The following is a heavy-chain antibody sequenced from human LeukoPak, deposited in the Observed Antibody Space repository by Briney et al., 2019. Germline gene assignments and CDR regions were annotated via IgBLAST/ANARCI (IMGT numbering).Heavy chain of an antibody. J-gene: IGHJ4*02. D-gene: IGHD3-16*01. V-gene: IGHV3-15*01. Sequence: GGSLRLSCTASGFTFNSVWMTWVRQAPGKGLEWVGRIKSRTNGETRDYAAPVKGRFIISRDDSENTLYLQMNSLKTEDTAVYYCTTVHGAGPVNFDHWGQGSLVTVSS. CDR1: GFTFNSVW. CDR3: TTVHGAGPVNFDH. CDR2: IKSRTNGETR.